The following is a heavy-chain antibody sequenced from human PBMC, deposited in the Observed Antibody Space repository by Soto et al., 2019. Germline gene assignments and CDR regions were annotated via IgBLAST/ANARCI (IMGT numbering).Heavy chain of an antibody. V-gene: IGHV4-59*01. CDR2: AYYSGDT. Sequence: LSLTCSVSGGSISRYYWSWIRQPPGKGLEWIGYAYYSGDTGYNPSLQSRVTMAVDTSKNQVSLKLTSVTAADTAVYYCARDRSTYGGGGTGEVKENWFDPWGQGALVTVS. J-gene: IGHJ5*02. CDR3: ARDRSTYGGGGTGEVKENWFDP. D-gene: IGHD2-8*01. CDR1: GGSISRYY.